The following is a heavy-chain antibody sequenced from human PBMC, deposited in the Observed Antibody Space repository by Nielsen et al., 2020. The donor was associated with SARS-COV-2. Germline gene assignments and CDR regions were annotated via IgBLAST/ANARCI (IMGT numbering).Heavy chain of an antibody. V-gene: IGHV4-61*08. CDR2: IYYSGST. Sequence: SETLPLTCTVSGGSISSGGYYWSWIRQPPGKGLEWIGYIYYSGSTNYNPSLKSRVTISVDTSKNQFSLKLSSVTAADTAVYYCARESPGDGWFDPWGQGTLVTVSS. J-gene: IGHJ5*02. D-gene: IGHD3-16*01. CDR3: ARESPGDGWFDP. CDR1: GGSISSGGYY.